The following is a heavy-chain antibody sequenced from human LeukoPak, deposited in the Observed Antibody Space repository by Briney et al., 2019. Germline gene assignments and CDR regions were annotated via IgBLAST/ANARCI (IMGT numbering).Heavy chain of an antibody. CDR2: ISSSGSTI. Sequence: GGSLRLSCAASGFTFSSYEMNWVRQAPGKVLEWVSYISSSGSTIYYADSVKGRFTISRDNAKNSLYLQMNSLRAEDTAVYYCARGGTMVRGVIITKYYFDYWGQGTLVTVSS. CDR1: GFTFSSYE. D-gene: IGHD3-10*01. CDR3: ARGGTMVRGVIITKYYFDY. J-gene: IGHJ4*02. V-gene: IGHV3-48*03.